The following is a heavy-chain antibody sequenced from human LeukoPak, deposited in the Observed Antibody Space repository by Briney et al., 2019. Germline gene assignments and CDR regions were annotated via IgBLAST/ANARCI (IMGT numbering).Heavy chain of an antibody. CDR3: ARTRTYSSSRYYYYGMDV. V-gene: IGHV1-2*02. J-gene: IGHJ6*02. CDR1: GYTFTGYY. D-gene: IGHD6-13*01. CDR2: INPNSGGT. Sequence: ASVKVSCKASGYTFTGYYMHWVRQAPGQGLAWMGWINPNSGGTNYAQKFQGRVTMTRDTPISTAYMELSRLRSDDTAVYYCARTRTYSSSRYYYYGMDVWGQGTTVTVSS.